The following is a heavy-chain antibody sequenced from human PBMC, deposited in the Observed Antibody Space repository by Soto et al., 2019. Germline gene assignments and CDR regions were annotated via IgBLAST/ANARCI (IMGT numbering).Heavy chain of an antibody. CDR3: ARVEEWTKSRPDWFDS. D-gene: IGHD6-6*01. CDR1: GYSLTSYG. J-gene: IGHJ5*01. Sequence: XSVKVTCTASGYSLTSYGIIWVRQAPGQGLEWMGWISGYNGNTNYQQKFQGRVTMTTDTSTKTAYMELRSLRPDDTAVYYCARVEEWTKSRPDWFDSWAQGTLVTVSS. V-gene: IGHV1-18*01. CDR2: ISGYNGNT.